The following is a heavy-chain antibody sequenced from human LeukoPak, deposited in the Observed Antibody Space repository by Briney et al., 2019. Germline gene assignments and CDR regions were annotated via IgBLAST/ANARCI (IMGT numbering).Heavy chain of an antibody. V-gene: IGHV3-23*01. Sequence: GGSLRLSCAASGFTFSSYAMSWVRQAPGKGLEWVSAISGSGGSTYYADSVKGRFTISRDNSKNTLYLQMNSLRAEDTAVYYSVKLDGSYFFDYWGQGNLVTVSS. D-gene: IGHD1-26*01. J-gene: IGHJ4*02. CDR3: VKLDGSYFFDY. CDR2: ISGSGGST. CDR1: GFTFSSYA.